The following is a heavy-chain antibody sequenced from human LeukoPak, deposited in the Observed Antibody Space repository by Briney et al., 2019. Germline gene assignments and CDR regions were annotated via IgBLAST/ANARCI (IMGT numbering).Heavy chain of an antibody. CDR1: GYTFTGYY. V-gene: IGHV1-2*02. CDR2: INPNSGGT. Sequence: GASVKVSCKASGYTFTGYYMHWVRQAPGQGLEWMGWINPNSGGTNYAQKFQGRVTMTRDTSISTAYMELSRLRSDDTAVYYCARDLKTEYSSSSGRSGEVWGQGTLVTVSS. J-gene: IGHJ4*02. D-gene: IGHD6-6*01. CDR3: ARDLKTEYSSSSGRSGEV.